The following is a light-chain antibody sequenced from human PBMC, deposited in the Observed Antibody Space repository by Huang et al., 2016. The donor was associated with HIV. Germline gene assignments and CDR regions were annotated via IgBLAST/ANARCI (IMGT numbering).Light chain of an antibody. CDR1: QSVINNY. V-gene: IGKV3-20*01. CDR2: GAS. Sequence: EIVLTQSPGTMSLSPGERATLSCRASQSVINNYLAWYQQEPGQAPRLLMYGASSRATGIPDRFSGSGSGTDFTLTISRLEPEDFAVYFCQQYGSSPLTFGTGTKVEIK. J-gene: IGKJ4*01. CDR3: QQYGSSPLT.